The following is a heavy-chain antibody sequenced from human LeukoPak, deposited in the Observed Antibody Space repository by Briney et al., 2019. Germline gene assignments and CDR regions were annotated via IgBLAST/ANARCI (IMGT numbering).Heavy chain of an antibody. Sequence: PSETRALTCTVSGSSISGYSWSWIRQPPGKGLEWIGYIFYTGTTHYNPSLKSRVTISVDSSKNQFSLSLSSVTAADTAVYYCARQLRSDAFDFWGQGTLVTVSS. CDR2: IFYTGTT. V-gene: IGHV4-59*08. CDR3: ARQLRSDAFDF. CDR1: GSSISGYS. D-gene: IGHD2-21*02. J-gene: IGHJ3*01.